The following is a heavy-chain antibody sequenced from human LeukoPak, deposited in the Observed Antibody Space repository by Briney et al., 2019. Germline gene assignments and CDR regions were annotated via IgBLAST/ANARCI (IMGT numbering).Heavy chain of an antibody. CDR2: INLNSGGT. D-gene: IGHD3-9*01. Sequence: RASVKVSCKSSVYTFTGSYMHWVRQAPGQGLAWMGWINLNSGGTNYAQKFQVRVTMTRDTSISTAYIELSRLRSDDTAVYYCARSPHILTGENFDYWGQGTLVTVSS. J-gene: IGHJ4*02. CDR1: VYTFTGSY. CDR3: ARSPHILTGENFDY. V-gene: IGHV1-2*02.